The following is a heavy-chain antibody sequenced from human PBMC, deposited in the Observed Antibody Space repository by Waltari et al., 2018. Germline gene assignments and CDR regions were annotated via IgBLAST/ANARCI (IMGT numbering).Heavy chain of an antibody. CDR2: FDPDDGET. J-gene: IGHJ6*02. CDR3: ATATSGWTTYGMDV. V-gene: IGHV1-24*01. CDR1: GYTLTELS. D-gene: IGHD6-19*01. Sequence: QVQLVQSGAEVKKPGASVKVSCKVSGYTLTELSMHWVRQAPGKGLEWMGGFDPDDGETIYAQKFQGRVTMTEDTSTDTAYMELSSLRAEDTAVYYCATATSGWTTYGMDVWGQGTTVIVSS.